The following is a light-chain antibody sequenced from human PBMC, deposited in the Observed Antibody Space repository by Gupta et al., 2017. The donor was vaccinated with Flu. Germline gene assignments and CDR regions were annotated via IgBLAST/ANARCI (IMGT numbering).Light chain of an antibody. J-gene: IGLJ1*01. CDR2: AVS. Sequence: TSSDVGSYDHVSWYQQYPGIARKLIISAVSHRPTGVSNRFSGSKSGTTASLTISGLQAEDEADYYCKSFASSIAYLFGTGTKVTVL. CDR3: KSFASSIAYL. V-gene: IGLV2-14*03. CDR1: SSDVGSYDH.